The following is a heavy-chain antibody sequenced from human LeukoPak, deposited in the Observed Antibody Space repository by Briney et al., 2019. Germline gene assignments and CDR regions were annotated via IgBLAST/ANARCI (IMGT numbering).Heavy chain of an antibody. D-gene: IGHD3-22*01. J-gene: IGHJ3*02. CDR3: ARDYYDSRGEAVDI. V-gene: IGHV4-59*11. Sequence: SETLSLTCTVSGGSISSHYWSWIRQPPGKGLEWLGYIYYSGNTNYNPALKSRLTISVDTSKNQFSLRLTSVPAADTAMYYCARDYYDSRGEAVDIWGQGTMVTVSS. CDR2: IYYSGNT. CDR1: GGSISSHY.